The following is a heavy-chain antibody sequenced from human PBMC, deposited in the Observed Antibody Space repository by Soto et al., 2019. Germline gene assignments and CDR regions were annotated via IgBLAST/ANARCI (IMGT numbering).Heavy chain of an antibody. Sequence: GGSLRLSCAASGFSLSSYAMSWVRQAPGKGLEWVSTISGSGGSTYYADSVKGRFTIPRDNSKKTLYLQMNSLRAEDTAVYYCAKRSDFDIWGQGTMVTV. V-gene: IGHV3-23*01. J-gene: IGHJ3*02. CDR1: GFSLSSYA. CDR3: AKRSDFDI. CDR2: ISGSGGST.